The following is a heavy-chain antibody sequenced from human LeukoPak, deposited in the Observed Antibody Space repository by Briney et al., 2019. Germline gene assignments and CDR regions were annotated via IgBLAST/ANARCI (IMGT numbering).Heavy chain of an antibody. V-gene: IGHV4-39*07. CDR1: GGSISSSSSY. J-gene: IGHJ3*02. CDR3: ARGSPTYYDFWSGYSGGDAFDI. Sequence: SETLSLTCSVSGGSISSSSSYWGWIRQPPGKGLEWIGSIYYSGSSFDNPALKSRVTISVDTSKNQFSLKLSSVTAADTAVYYCARGSPTYYDFWSGYSGGDAFDIWGQGTMVTVSS. D-gene: IGHD3-3*01. CDR2: IYYSGSS.